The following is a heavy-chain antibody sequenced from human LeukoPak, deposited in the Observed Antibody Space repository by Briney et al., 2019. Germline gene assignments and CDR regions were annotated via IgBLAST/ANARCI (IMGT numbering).Heavy chain of an antibody. CDR2: INHSGST. CDR1: GFTLSSYS. V-gene: IGHV4-34*01. CDR3: ARGGKRGNSYGYFDY. J-gene: IGHJ4*02. D-gene: IGHD5-18*01. Sequence: PGGSLRLSCAAPGFTLSSYSLNWVRQAAGKGLEWIGEINHSGSTNYNPSLKSRVTISVDTSKNQFSLKLSSVTAADTAVYYCARGGKRGNSYGYFDYWGQGTLVTVSS.